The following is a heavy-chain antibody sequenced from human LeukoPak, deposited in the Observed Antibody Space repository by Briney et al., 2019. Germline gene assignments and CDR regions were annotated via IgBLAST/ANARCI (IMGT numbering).Heavy chain of an antibody. J-gene: IGHJ4*02. CDR1: GFTFSDYY. Sequence: GGSLRLSCTASGFTFSDYYMSWIRQAPGEGLEWLSFISQSGADIHYADSVRGRFTISRDNAQNSLYLQMNSLRAEDTAVYYCARDIRAVGVTLCFDYWGQGALVTVSS. CDR2: ISQSGADI. V-gene: IGHV3-11*01. D-gene: IGHD1-26*01. CDR3: ARDIRAVGVTLCFDY.